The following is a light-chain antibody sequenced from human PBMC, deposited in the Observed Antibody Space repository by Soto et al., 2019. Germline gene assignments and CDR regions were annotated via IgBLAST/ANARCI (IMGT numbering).Light chain of an antibody. CDR3: AAWDDSLSGPL. V-gene: IGLV1-47*01. Sequence: QSVLTQSPSASGTPGQRVIISCSGTSSNIGTNYVYCYQQLPGTAPKVLIYSNDKRPSGVPNRFSGSKSGTSASLAISGLRSEDEADYYCAAWDDSLSGPLFGGGTKLTVL. CDR1: SSNIGTNY. CDR2: SND. J-gene: IGLJ2*01.